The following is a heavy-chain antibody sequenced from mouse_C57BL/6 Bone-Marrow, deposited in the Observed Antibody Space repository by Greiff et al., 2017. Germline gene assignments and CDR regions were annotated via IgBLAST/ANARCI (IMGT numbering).Heavy chain of an antibody. CDR2: ISYDGSN. CDR3: ASGVYFDY. Sequence: VQLKESGPGLVKPSQSLSLTCSVTGYSITSGYYWNWIRQFPGNKLEWMGYISYDGSNNYNPSLKHRISITRDTSKNQFFLKLNSVTTEDTATYYCASGVYFDYWGQGTTLTVSS. V-gene: IGHV3-6*01. CDR1: GYSITSGYY. J-gene: IGHJ2*01.